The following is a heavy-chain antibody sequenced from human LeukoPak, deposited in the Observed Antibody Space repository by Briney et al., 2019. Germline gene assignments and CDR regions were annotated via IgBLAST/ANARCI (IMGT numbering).Heavy chain of an antibody. V-gene: IGHV3-21*06. CDR2: ISSSSSYI. J-gene: IGHJ3*02. CDR1: GFTFNTYT. CDR3: ASPYCSSTSCYAFDI. D-gene: IGHD2-2*01. Sequence: GGSLRLSCAASGFTFNTYTMNWVRQAPGKGLEWVSSISSSSSYIYYADSLKGRFTISRDNAKNSLYLQMNSLRAEDTAVYYRASPYCSSTSCYAFDIWGQGTMVTVSS.